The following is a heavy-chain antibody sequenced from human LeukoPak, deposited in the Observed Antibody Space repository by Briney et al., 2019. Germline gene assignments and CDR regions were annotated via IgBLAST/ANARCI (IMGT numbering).Heavy chain of an antibody. D-gene: IGHD5-18*01. V-gene: IGHV1-18*01. CDR2: ISAYNGNT. Sequence: GASVKVSCKASGYTFTSYAMHWVRQAPGQRLEWMGWISAYNGNTNYAQKLQGRVTMTTNTSTSTAYMELRSLRSDDTAVYYCARDPSQYSYGYISSVYWGQGTLVTVSS. J-gene: IGHJ4*02. CDR3: ARDPSQYSYGYISSVY. CDR1: GYTFTSYA.